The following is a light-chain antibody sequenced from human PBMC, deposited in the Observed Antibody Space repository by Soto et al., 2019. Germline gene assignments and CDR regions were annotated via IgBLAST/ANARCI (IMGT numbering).Light chain of an antibody. CDR3: GSYTAGSTV. CDR2: DVS. Sequence: QSVLTQPASVSGSPGQSITISCTGTSSDIGAFNYVSWYQQPPGKAPKLMIYDVSNRPSGVSNRFSGSKSGNTASLTISGLQAEDEGDYYCGSYTAGSTVFGGGTQLTVL. V-gene: IGLV2-14*01. CDR1: SSDIGAFNY. J-gene: IGLJ3*02.